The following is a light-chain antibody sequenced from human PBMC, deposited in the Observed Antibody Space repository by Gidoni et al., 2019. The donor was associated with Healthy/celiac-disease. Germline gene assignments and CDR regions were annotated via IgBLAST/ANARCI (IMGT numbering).Light chain of an antibody. Sequence: EIVLTQSPGTLSLSPGERATLPRRASQSVSSSYLTWYQQKPGQAPRLLIYGASSRATGIPDRFSGSGSETDFTLTSSRLEPEDFAVYYCQQYGSSPPYTFXXXTKLEIK. CDR3: QQYGSSPPYT. J-gene: IGKJ2*01. CDR2: GAS. CDR1: QSVSSSY. V-gene: IGKV3-20*01.